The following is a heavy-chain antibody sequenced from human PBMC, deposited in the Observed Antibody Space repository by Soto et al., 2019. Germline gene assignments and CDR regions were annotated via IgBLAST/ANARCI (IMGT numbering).Heavy chain of an antibody. CDR1: GGSISSSSYY. CDR2: IYYSGST. Sequence: SETLSLTCTVSGGSISSSSYYWGWIRQPPGKGLEWIGSIYYSGSTYYNPSLKSRVTISVDTSKNQFSLKLSSVTAADTAVYYCARLPVTTPPPNSAFDYWGQGTLVTVSS. D-gene: IGHD4-17*01. CDR3: ARLPVTTPPPNSAFDY. V-gene: IGHV4-39*01. J-gene: IGHJ4*02.